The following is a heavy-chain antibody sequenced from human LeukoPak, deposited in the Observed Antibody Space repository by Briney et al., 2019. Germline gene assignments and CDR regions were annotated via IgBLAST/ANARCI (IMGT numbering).Heavy chain of an antibody. CDR1: GGSFSGSY. CDR3: ARDDGGGWFDP. Sequence: PSETLSLTCAVYGGSFSGSYCSWIRQPPGKGLEWIGEINHSGSTNYNPSLKSRVTISVGTSQTQFSLKLTSVTAADTAVYYCARDDGGGWFDPWGQGTLVTVSS. D-gene: IGHD4-23*01. J-gene: IGHJ5*02. V-gene: IGHV4-34*01. CDR2: INHSGST.